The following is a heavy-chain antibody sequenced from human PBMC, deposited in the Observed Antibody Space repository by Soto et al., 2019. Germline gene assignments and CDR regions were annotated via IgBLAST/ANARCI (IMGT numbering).Heavy chain of an antibody. D-gene: IGHD3-9*01. CDR2: INHSGSA. V-gene: IGHV4-34*01. J-gene: IGHJ6*02. CDR1: GGSFSGYY. CDR3: PTISGVFYDILTASYTPTFYYVMAV. Sequence: QVHLQQWGAGLLKPSETLSLTCAVYGGSFSGYYWKWVRQPPGKGLEWIGEINHSGSANYNPSLKTQVPISVDTSTRHFPLNLISVTAADTAVYYCPTISGVFYDILTASYTPTFYYVMAVWGQGTTVTVSS.